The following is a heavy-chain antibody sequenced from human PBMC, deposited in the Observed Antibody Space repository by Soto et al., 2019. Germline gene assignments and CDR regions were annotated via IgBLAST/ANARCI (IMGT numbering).Heavy chain of an antibody. Sequence: GASVKVSCKASGYTFTGYGISWVRQAPGQGLEWMGWISAYNGNTNYAQKLQGRVTMTTDTSTSTAYMELSSLRSEDTAVYYCAREGGPKMATIDADYYYYGMDVWGQGTTVTVSS. CDR1: GYTFTGYG. CDR2: ISAYNGNT. D-gene: IGHD5-12*01. V-gene: IGHV1-18*01. J-gene: IGHJ6*02. CDR3: AREGGPKMATIDADYYYYGMDV.